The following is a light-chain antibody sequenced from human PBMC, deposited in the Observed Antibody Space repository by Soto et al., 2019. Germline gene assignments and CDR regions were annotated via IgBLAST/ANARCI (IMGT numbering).Light chain of an antibody. CDR2: DVS. Sequence: QSALPQPASVYGSPGESITISCTGTSSDVGGYNYVSWYQHHPGKAPKLMIYDVSNRPSGVSNRFSGSKSGNTASLTISGLQPEDEADYYCSSYTTSNTRQIVLGTGTKVTVL. J-gene: IGLJ1*01. V-gene: IGLV2-14*03. CDR1: SSDVGGYNY. CDR3: SSYTTSNTRQIV.